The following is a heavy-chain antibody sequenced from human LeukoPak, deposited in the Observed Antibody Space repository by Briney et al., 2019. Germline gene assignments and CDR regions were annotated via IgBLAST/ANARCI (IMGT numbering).Heavy chain of an antibody. CDR3: AKHVDYVWGSYRPLFDY. Sequence: GGSLRLSCAASGFTFSSYAMHWVRQAPGKGLEWVSAISGSGGSTYYADSVKGRFTISRDNSKNTLYLQMNSLRAEDTAVYYCAKHVDYVWGSYRPLFDYWGQGTLVTVSS. CDR1: GFTFSSYA. J-gene: IGHJ4*02. V-gene: IGHV3-23*01. D-gene: IGHD3-16*02. CDR2: ISGSGGST.